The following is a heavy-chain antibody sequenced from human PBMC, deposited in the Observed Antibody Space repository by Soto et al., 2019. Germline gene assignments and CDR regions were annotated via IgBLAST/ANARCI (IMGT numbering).Heavy chain of an antibody. CDR3: AKDFRRDDYGDYGRLLDAM. Sequence: GGSLRLSCAASGFTFSSYGMHWVRQAPGKGLEWVAVISYDGSNKYYADSVKGRFTISRDNSKNTLYLQMNSLRAEDTAVYYCAKDFRRDDYGDYGRLLDAMWGQGTLVTVSS. V-gene: IGHV3-30*18. J-gene: IGHJ4*02. CDR2: ISYDGSNK. CDR1: GFTFSSYG. D-gene: IGHD4-17*01.